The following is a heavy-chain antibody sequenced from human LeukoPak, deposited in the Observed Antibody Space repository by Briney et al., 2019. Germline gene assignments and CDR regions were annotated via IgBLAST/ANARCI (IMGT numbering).Heavy chain of an antibody. Sequence: SETLSLTCAVSGGSIRSYYWSWIRQPPGKGLEWIGYIYYSGSTNYNPSLKSRVTISVDTSKNQFSLKLSSVTAADTAVYYCARDRRDGYNFPSYFDYWGQGTLVTVSS. CDR2: IYYSGST. D-gene: IGHD5-24*01. J-gene: IGHJ4*02. CDR1: GGSIRSYY. CDR3: ARDRRDGYNFPSYFDY. V-gene: IGHV4-59*12.